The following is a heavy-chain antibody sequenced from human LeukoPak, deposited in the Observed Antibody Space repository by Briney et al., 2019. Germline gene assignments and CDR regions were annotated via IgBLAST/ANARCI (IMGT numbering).Heavy chain of an antibody. V-gene: IGHV3-72*01. CDR3: ARACNIPGCYTSDS. D-gene: IGHD2-2*02. CDR2: SRNKANSYTT. J-gene: IGHJ4*02. CDR1: GFTFSDRY. Sequence: GGALRLSCAASGFTFSDRYMDWVRQAPGKGLEWVGGSRNKANSYTTEYAASVKGRFTISRDESNNSLYLQMNSLKTEDSAVYYCARACNIPGCYTSDSWGQGTLVTVSS.